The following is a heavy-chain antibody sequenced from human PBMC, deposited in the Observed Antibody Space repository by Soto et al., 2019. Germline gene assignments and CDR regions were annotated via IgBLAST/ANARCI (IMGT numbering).Heavy chain of an antibody. V-gene: IGHV3-23*01. CDR1: GFTFSTYA. D-gene: IGHD4-17*01. Sequence: GGSLRLSCVASGFTFSTYAMSWVRQGPGKGLEWVSAINAGGGSTYYADSVKSRFTISRDNSINTLYLQMNSLRTGDTAVYYCAHPRGYGVFDAYDIWGQGAMVTV. J-gene: IGHJ3*02. CDR2: INAGGGST. CDR3: AHPRGYGVFDAYDI.